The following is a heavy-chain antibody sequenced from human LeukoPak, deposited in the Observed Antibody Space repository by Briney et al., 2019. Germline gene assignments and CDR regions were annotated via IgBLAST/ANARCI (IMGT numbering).Heavy chain of an antibody. CDR3: ARDRRDTIFGVVITSYYYYGMDV. J-gene: IGHJ6*02. CDR2: IYYSGST. D-gene: IGHD3-3*01. Sequence: SETLSLTCTVSGGSISSSSYYWGWIRQPPGKGLEWIASIYYSGSTNYNPSLKSRVTISVDTSKNQFSLKLSSVTAADTAVYYCARDRRDTIFGVVITSYYYYGMDVWGQGTTVTVSS. CDR1: GGSISSSSYY. V-gene: IGHV4-39*07.